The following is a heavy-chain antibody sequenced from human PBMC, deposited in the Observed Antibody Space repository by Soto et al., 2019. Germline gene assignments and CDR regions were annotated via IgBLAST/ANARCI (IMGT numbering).Heavy chain of an antibody. CDR1: GGSISSGGYS. V-gene: IGHV4-30-2*01. Sequence: QLQLQESGSGLVKPSQTLSLTCAVSGGSISSGGYSWSWIRQPPGKGLEWIGYIYHSGSTYYNPSLKSRVTISVDRSKNQFSLKLSSVTAADTAVYYCARGYSSGYYYVPVFDYWGQGTLVTVSS. CDR3: ARGYSSGYYYVPVFDY. D-gene: IGHD3-22*01. J-gene: IGHJ4*02. CDR2: IYHSGST.